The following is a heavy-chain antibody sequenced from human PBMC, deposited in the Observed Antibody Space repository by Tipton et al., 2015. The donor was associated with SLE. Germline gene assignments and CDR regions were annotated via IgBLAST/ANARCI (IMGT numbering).Heavy chain of an antibody. CDR2: IDISGSGSI. V-gene: IGHV4-4*07. J-gene: IGHJ4*02. Sequence: TLSLTCTVSGGSISSHYWSWIRQPAGKGLEWIGRIDISGSGSINYNPSLKSRVTMSVDTSTKQVSLRLNSATAADTAVYYCARLVSSSCLDYWGQGTVVTVSS. CDR1: GGSISSHY. D-gene: IGHD6-6*01. CDR3: ARLVSSSCLDY.